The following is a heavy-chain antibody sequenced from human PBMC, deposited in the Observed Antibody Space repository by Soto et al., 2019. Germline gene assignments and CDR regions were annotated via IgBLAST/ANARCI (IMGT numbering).Heavy chain of an antibody. J-gene: IGHJ3*02. V-gene: IGHV1-2*04. Sequence: ASVKVSCKASGYTFTGYYMHWVRQAPGQGLEWMGWINPNSGGTNYAQKFQGWVTMTRDTSISTAYMELSRLRSDDTAVYYCARARRIAAAGDAFDIWGQGTMVTVSS. CDR2: INPNSGGT. CDR3: ARARRIAAAGDAFDI. CDR1: GYTFTGYY. D-gene: IGHD6-13*01.